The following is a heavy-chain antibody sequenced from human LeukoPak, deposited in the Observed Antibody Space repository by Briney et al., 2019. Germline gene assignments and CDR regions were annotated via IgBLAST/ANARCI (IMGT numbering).Heavy chain of an antibody. CDR1: GFTVSSNY. CDR3: ARETAKDAFDI. Sequence: GGSLRLSCAASGFTVSSNYMSWVRQAPGKGLEWVSYISSSSSAIYYADSVKGRFTISRENDKDSLNLQMNTLRAGDTAVYYCARETAKDAFDIWGQGTMVTVSS. J-gene: IGHJ3*02. V-gene: IGHV3-48*01. CDR2: ISSSSSAI.